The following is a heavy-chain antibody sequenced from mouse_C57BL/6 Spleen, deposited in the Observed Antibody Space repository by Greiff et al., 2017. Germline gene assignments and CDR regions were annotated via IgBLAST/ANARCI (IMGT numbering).Heavy chain of an antibody. V-gene: IGHV6-3*01. J-gene: IGHJ2*01. D-gene: IGHD6-1*01. CDR1: GFTFSNYW. CDR2: IRLKSDNYAT. CDR3: TGPLGYFDY. Sequence: EVKLMESGGGLVQPGGSMKLSCVASGFTFSNYWMNWVRQSPEKGLEWVAQIRLKSDNYATHYAESVKGRFTISRDDSKSSVYLQMNNLRAEDTGIYYCTGPLGYFDYWGQGTTLTVSS.